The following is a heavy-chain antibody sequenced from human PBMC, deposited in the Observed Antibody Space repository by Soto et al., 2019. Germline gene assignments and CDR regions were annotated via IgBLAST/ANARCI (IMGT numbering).Heavy chain of an antibody. CDR1: GGSISSGGYS. Sequence: LSLTCAVSGGSISSGGYSWSWIRQPPGKGLEWIGYIYHSGSTYYNPSLKSRVTISVDRSKNQFSLKLSSVTAADTAVYYCARVKSQSDDFDIWGQGTMGTV. J-gene: IGHJ3*02. CDR3: ARVKSQSDDFDI. CDR2: IYHSGST. V-gene: IGHV4-30-2*01.